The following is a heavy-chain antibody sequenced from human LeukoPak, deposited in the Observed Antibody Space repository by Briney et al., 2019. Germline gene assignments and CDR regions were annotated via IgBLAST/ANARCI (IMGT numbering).Heavy chain of an antibody. J-gene: IGHJ4*02. D-gene: IGHD2-2*01. V-gene: IGHV3-48*02. CDR1: GFTFSNYS. Sequence: GGSLRLSCAASGFTFSNYSMNWVRQAPGKGLEWVSWISSTSNTIYYADSVKGRFAISRDNAKNSLDLQMNSLRDEDTAVYYCARPSRSTGPAYWGQGTLVTVSS. CDR3: ARPSRSTGPAY. CDR2: ISSTSNTI.